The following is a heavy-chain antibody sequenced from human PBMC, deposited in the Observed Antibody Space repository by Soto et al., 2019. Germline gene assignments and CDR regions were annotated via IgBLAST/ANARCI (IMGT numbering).Heavy chain of an antibody. J-gene: IGHJ6*02. V-gene: IGHV1-69*06. D-gene: IGHD3-10*01. CDR1: GVTFSSYA. CDR2: IIPIFGTA. CDR3: ASAGYYGSGSYYSPPGYYYGMDV. Sequence: SVKVSCKASGVTFSSYAISWVRQAPGQGLEWMGGIIPIFGTANYAQKFQGRVTITADKSTSTAYMELSSLRSEDTAVYYCASAGYYGSGSYYSPPGYYYGMDVWGQGTTVTVSS.